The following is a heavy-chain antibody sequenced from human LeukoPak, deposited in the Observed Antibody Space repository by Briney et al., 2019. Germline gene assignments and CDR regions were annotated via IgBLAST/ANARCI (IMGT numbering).Heavy chain of an antibody. J-gene: IGHJ4*02. D-gene: IGHD3-16*01. Sequence: SETLSLTCTVSGGSISSSSYYWGWIRQPPGKGLEWIGSIYYSGSTYYNPSLKSRVTISVDKSKNQFSLNLNSVTAADTAVYYCARLLLISYYFDSWGQGILVTVSS. CDR2: IYYSGST. V-gene: IGHV4-39*07. CDR3: ARLLLISYYFDS. CDR1: GGSISSSSYY.